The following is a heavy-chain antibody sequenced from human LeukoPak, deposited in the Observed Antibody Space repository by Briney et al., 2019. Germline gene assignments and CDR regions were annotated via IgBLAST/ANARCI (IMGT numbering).Heavy chain of an antibody. D-gene: IGHD5-24*01. Sequence: GGSLRLSCSVSGFTFSSYAMHWVRQAPGKGLQYVSSISSNGDSTYYAASVKGRFTISRDNSKSTLYLQMNSLRAEDTAVYYCVKDRWIDYWGQGALVTVSS. J-gene: IGHJ4*02. CDR2: ISSNGDST. V-gene: IGHV3-64D*06. CDR1: GFTFSSYA. CDR3: VKDRWIDY.